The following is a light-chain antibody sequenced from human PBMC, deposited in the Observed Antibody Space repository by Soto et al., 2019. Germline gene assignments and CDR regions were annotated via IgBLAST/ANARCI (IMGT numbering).Light chain of an antibody. Sequence: QSVLTQPPSVSGAPGPRVTISCTGSSSNIGAGYDVHWYQQLPGTAPKLLIYGNSNRPSGVPDRFSGSKSGTSASLAITGLQAEDEAEYYCQSYDSSLSGVVFGGGTKVTVL. CDR3: QSYDSSLSGVV. J-gene: IGLJ2*01. CDR1: SSNIGAGYD. V-gene: IGLV1-40*01. CDR2: GNS.